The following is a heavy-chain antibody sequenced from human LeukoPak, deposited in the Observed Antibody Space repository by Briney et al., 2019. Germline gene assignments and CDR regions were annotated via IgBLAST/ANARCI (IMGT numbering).Heavy chain of an antibody. CDR1: GFNFNSYW. V-gene: IGHV5-51*01. Sequence: PGESLKISCKHSGFNFNSYWIGWVRQMPGKGLEWMGIIYPDDSITRYSPSFQGQVTISADTSITTVYLQWSSLKASDTAIYYCARRRYDGSPHWLDPWGQGTLVTVSS. J-gene: IGHJ5*02. CDR2: IYPDDSIT. CDR3: ARRRYDGSPHWLDP. D-gene: IGHD1-26*01.